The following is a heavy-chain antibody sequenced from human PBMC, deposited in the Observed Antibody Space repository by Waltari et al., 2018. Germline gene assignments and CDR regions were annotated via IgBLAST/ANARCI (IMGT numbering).Heavy chain of an antibody. Sequence: QLQLQESGPRLVKPSETLSLICSVSGVSITSNRHYWAWIRQSPGQGLEWIGTISYSGTTYISPSRKSRVSVSRDPSKNQVSLTLGSVTAADMAVYYCATYIGASVGTAAFDVWGQGTMVTVSS. D-gene: IGHD5-12*01. CDR2: ISYSGTT. V-gene: IGHV4-39*01. J-gene: IGHJ3*01. CDR1: GVSITSNRHY. CDR3: ATYIGASVGTAAFDV.